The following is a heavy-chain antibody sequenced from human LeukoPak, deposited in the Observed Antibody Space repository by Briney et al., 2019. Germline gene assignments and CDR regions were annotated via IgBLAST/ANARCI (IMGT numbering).Heavy chain of an antibody. J-gene: IGHJ4*02. CDR3: AKGGQVGATLDYFDY. V-gene: IGHV3-9*01. Sequence: GRSLRLSCAASGFTFDDYAMHWVRQAPGKGLEWVSGISWNSGSIGYADSVKGRFTISRDNAKNSLYLQMNSLRAEDTALYYCAKGGQVGATLDYFDYWGQGTLVTVSS. CDR2: ISWNSGSI. D-gene: IGHD1-26*01. CDR1: GFTFDDYA.